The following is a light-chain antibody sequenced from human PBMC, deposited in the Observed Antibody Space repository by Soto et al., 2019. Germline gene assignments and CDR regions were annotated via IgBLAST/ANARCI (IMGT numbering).Light chain of an antibody. Sequence: EIVLTQSPGTLSLSPGERATLSCRASQSVSSSYLAWYHQKPGQAPRLLIYGASSRATGIPDRFSGSGSGTAFTLTISRLEADDFAVYYCQQDGSDPAFGGGTKVEIK. CDR2: GAS. J-gene: IGKJ4*01. CDR1: QSVSSSY. V-gene: IGKV3-20*01. CDR3: QQDGSDPA.